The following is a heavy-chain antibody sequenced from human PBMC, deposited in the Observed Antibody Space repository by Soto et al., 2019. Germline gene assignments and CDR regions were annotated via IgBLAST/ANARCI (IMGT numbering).Heavy chain of an antibody. D-gene: IGHD7-27*01. J-gene: IGHJ2*01. Sequence: QVQLQESGPGLVKPSQTLSLTCTVSGGSINRGGYYWTWIRQPPGKGLEWIGYIFFSGSTNYNPSLQSRVTISVDTSKNQFSLKLSSVTAADTAVYYCARLPTGDGYSYFDLWGRGTLVTVSS. CDR3: ARLPTGDGYSYFDL. CDR2: IFFSGST. CDR1: GGSINRGGYY. V-gene: IGHV4-31*03.